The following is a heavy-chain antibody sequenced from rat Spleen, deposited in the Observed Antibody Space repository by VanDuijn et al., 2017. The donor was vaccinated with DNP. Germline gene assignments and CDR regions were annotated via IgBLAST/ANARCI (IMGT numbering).Heavy chain of an antibody. Sequence: QVQLKESGPGLVQPSQTLSLACTVSGFSLTNYHVHWVRRPSGKGLEWMGVVWIGGTTHISSIFKSRLTISRDTSKSQVFFQLNSLQTEDTAMYFCARIGGANWGYYFDYWGQGVMVTVSS. V-gene: IGHV2-43*01. J-gene: IGHJ2*01. CDR1: GFSLTNYH. CDR2: VWIGGTT. D-gene: IGHD5-1*01. CDR3: ARIGGANWGYYFDY.